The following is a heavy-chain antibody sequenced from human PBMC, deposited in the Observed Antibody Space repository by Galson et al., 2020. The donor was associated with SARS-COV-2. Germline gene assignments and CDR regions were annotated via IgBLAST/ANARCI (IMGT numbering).Heavy chain of an antibody. D-gene: IGHD6-19*01. CDR2: ISAYNGNT. CDR1: GYTFTSYG. Sequence: ASVKVSCKASGYTFTSYGISWVRQAPGQGLEWMGWISAYNGNTNYAQKLQGRVTMTTDTSTSTAYMELRSLRSDDTAVYYCARGLGSSGWYGGNGFDPWGQGTLVTVSS. CDR3: ARGLGSSGWYGGNGFDP. J-gene: IGHJ5*02. V-gene: IGHV1-18*01.